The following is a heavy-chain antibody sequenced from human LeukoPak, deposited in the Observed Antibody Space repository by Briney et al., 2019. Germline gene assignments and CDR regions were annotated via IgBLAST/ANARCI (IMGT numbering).Heavy chain of an antibody. D-gene: IGHD2-2*01. CDR2: ISGSDGRT. V-gene: IGHV3-23*01. J-gene: IGHJ4*02. Sequence: GGSLRLAWAAAGFTFSSYAMTWVRQAPEKGLEWVASISGSDGRTYYADSVKGRFTIARDDSQNTLYLQMNSLSAEDTAVYYCAKVETSGGANCYALDYWGQGTLVTVSS. CDR3: AKVETSGGANCYALDY. CDR1: GFTFSSYA.